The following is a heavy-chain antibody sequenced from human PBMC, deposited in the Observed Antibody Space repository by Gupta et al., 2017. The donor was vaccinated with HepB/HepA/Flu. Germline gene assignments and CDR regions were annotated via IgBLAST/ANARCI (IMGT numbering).Heavy chain of an antibody. D-gene: IGHD3-16*01. CDR2: IIPILGIA. J-gene: IGHJ4*02. V-gene: IGHV1-69*04. CDR3: ARDSATFGGSDDY. Sequence: QVQLVQSGAEVKKPGSSVQVSCKASGGTFSSYALSWVRQAPGQGLEWMGRIIPILGIANYAQKFQGRVTITADKSTSTAYMELSSLRSEDTAVYYCARDSATFGGSDDYWGQGTLVTVSS. CDR1: GGTFSSYA.